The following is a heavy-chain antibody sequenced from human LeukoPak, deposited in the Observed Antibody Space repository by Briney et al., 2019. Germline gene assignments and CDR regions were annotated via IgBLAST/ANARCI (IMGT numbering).Heavy chain of an antibody. V-gene: IGHV4-39*07. CDR3: ASISSGWDWFDP. Sequence: SETLSLTCTVSGGSISSSSYYWGWIRQPPGKGLEWIGSIYYSGSTYYNPSLKSRVTISVDTSKNQFSLKLSSVTAADTAVYYCASISSGWDWFDPWGQGTLVTVSS. CDR2: IYYSGST. J-gene: IGHJ5*02. CDR1: GGSISSSSYY. D-gene: IGHD6-19*01.